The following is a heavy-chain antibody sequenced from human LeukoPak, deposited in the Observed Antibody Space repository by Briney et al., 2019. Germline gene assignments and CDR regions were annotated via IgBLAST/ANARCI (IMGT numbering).Heavy chain of an antibody. D-gene: IGHD1-7*01. CDR1: GFSFSTYR. V-gene: IGHV3-21*01. J-gene: IGHJ4*02. CDR3: AREFWNYALDY. CDR2: ISSSSSYI. Sequence: PGGSLRLSCAASGFSFSTYRMNWVRQAPGKGLEWVSSISSSSSYIYYADSVKGRFTISRDNAKNSLYLQMNSLRAEDTAVYYCAREFWNYALDYWGQGTLVTVSS.